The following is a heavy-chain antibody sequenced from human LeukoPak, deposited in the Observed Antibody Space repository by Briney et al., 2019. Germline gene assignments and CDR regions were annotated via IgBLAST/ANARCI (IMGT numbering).Heavy chain of an antibody. Sequence: SETLSLTCTVSGGSISSYYWSWIRQPPGKGLEWIGYIYYSGSTNYNPSLKSRVTISVDTSKNQFSLKLSSVTAADTAVYYCARHSRDVGDWFDPWGQGTLVTVSS. J-gene: IGHJ5*02. V-gene: IGHV4-59*01. CDR2: IYYSGST. CDR1: GGSISSYY. CDR3: ARHSRDVGDWFDP. D-gene: IGHD3-16*01.